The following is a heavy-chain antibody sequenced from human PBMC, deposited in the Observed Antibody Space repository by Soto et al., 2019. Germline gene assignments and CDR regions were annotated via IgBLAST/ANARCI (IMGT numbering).Heavy chain of an antibody. J-gene: IGHJ4*02. D-gene: IGHD2-15*01. Sequence: SETLSLTCTVSGGSISSYYWSWIRQPPGKGLEWIGYIYYSGSTNYNPSLKSRVTISVDTSKNQFSLKLSSVTAADTAVYYCARATAGHGPYCSGGSCYPAFDYWGQGTLVTVSS. CDR1: GGSISSYY. CDR3: ARATAGHGPYCSGGSCYPAFDY. CDR2: IYYSGST. V-gene: IGHV4-59*01.